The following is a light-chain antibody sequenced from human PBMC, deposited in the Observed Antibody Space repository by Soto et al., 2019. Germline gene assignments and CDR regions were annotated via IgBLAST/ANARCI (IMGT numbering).Light chain of an antibody. V-gene: IGLV2-14*01. CDR1: SSDVGGYSY. J-gene: IGLJ2*01. Sequence: QSVLTQPASVSGSPGQSITISCTGTSSDVGGYSYVSWYQQHPGKAPKLMIYEVSNRPSGVSNRFSGSKSGNTASLTISGLQPEDEADYYCSSYTSSSTLVVGGGTK. CDR2: EVS. CDR3: SSYTSSSTLV.